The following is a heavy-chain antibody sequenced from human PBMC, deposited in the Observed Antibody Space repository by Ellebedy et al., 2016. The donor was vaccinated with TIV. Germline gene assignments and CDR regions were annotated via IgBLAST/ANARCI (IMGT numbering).Heavy chain of an antibody. Sequence: ASVKVSXKASGYTFTGYYMQWVRQAPGQGLEWMGWINPNSGGTNYAQKFQGRVTMTRDTSISTAYMELSRLRSDDTAVYYCARDISSSSEDYGMDVWGQGTTVTVSS. CDR1: GYTFTGYY. D-gene: IGHD6-6*01. CDR3: ARDISSSSEDYGMDV. CDR2: INPNSGGT. J-gene: IGHJ6*02. V-gene: IGHV1-2*02.